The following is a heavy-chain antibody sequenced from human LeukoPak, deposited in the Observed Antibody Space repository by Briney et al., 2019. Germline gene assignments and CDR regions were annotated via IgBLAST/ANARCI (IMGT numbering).Heavy chain of an antibody. J-gene: IGHJ4*02. CDR1: GGSISSYY. CDR2: IYTSGST. CDR3: ARRSGYSTEALFDY. D-gene: IGHD4-11*01. Sequence: ASETLSLTCTVSGGSISSYYWSWIRQPAGKGLEWIGRIYTSGSTNYNPSLKSRVTMSVDTSKNQFSLKLSSVTAADTAVYYCARRSGYSTEALFDYWGQGTLVTVSS. V-gene: IGHV4-4*07.